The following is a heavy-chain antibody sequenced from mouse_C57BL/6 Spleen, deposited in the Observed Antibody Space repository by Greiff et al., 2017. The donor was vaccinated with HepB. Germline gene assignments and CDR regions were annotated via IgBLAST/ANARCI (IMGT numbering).Heavy chain of an antibody. CDR1: GFTFSDYG. D-gene: IGHD2-2*01. Sequence: EVHLVESGGGLVKPGGSLKLSCAASGFTFSDYGMHWVRQAPEKGLEWVAYISSGSSTIYYADTVKGRFTISRDNAKNNLLLQMTSLRSEDTAMYYCAKSTMVTTWYFDVWGTGTTVTVSS. CDR2: ISSGSSTI. CDR3: AKSTMVTTWYFDV. V-gene: IGHV5-17*01. J-gene: IGHJ1*03.